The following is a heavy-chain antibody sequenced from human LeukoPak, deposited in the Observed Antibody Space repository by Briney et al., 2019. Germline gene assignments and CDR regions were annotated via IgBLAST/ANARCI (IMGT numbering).Heavy chain of an antibody. D-gene: IGHD3-22*01. CDR2: IYYSGST. CDR1: GGSISSGGYY. Sequence: SETLSLTCTVSGGSISSGGYYWSWIRQHPGKGLERIGYIYYSGSTYYNPSLKSRVTISVDTSKNQFSLKLSSVTAADTAVYYCARGNGYYHSPAFDYWGQGTLVTVSS. V-gene: IGHV4-31*03. J-gene: IGHJ4*02. CDR3: ARGNGYYHSPAFDY.